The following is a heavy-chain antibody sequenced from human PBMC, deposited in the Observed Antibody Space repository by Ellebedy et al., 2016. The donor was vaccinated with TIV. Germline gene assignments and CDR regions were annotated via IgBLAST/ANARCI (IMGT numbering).Heavy chain of an antibody. CDR2: IKQDGSEK. CDR3: AREEKDTFPDYYYYGMDV. J-gene: IGHJ6*02. CDR1: GFTFSSYW. Sequence: GGSLRLXCAASGFTFSSYWMSWVRQAPGKGLEWVANIKQDGSEKYYVDSVKGRFTISRDNAKNSLYLQMNSLRAEDTAVYYCAREEKDTFPDYYYYGMDVWGQGTTVTVSS. V-gene: IGHV3-7*01. D-gene: IGHD2/OR15-2a*01.